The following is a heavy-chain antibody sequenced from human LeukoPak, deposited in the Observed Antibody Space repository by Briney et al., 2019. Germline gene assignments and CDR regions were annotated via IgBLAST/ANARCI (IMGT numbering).Heavy chain of an antibody. J-gene: IGHJ4*02. CDR2: ISSSSSYI. CDR3: ARGYCSGGSCYSSGFDY. V-gene: IGHV3-21*01. CDR1: GFTFSSYS. D-gene: IGHD2-15*01. Sequence: GGSLRLSCAASGFTFSSYSMNWVRQAPGKGLEGVSSISSSSSYIYYADSVKGRFTISRDNAKNSLYLQMNSLRAEDTAVYYCARGYCSGGSCYSSGFDYWGQGTLVTVSS.